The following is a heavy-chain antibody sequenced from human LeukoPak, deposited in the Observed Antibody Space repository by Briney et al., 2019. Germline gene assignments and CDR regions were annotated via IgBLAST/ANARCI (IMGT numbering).Heavy chain of an antibody. V-gene: IGHV4-38-2*02. CDR1: GYSISSGYY. J-gene: IGHJ4*02. D-gene: IGHD3-22*01. Sequence: SETLSLTCTVSGYSISSGYYWGWIRQSPGKGLEWIGSIYHGGSTYYNPSLRSRVIVSVDTSKNQFSLKLSSVTAADTAVYYCARVRYYDSSGPFDYWGQGTLVTVSS. CDR2: IYHGGST. CDR3: ARVRYYDSSGPFDY.